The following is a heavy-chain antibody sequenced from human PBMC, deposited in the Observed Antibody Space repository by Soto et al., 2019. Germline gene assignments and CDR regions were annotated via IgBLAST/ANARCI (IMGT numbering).Heavy chain of an antibody. J-gene: IGHJ4*02. Sequence: GGSLGLCGAASGFTVSSYAMSGVRKAPGKGLEWVSAISGSGGSTYYADPVKGRFTISRDNSKNTLYLQMNSLRAEDTAVYYCAQNLYDSSGYYSGYWGQGTLVTVSS. CDR3: AQNLYDSSGYYSGY. D-gene: IGHD3-22*01. CDR2: ISGSGGST. V-gene: IGHV3-23*01. CDR1: GFTVSSYA.